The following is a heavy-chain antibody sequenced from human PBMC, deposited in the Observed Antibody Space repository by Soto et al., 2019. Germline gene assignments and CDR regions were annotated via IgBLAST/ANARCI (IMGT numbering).Heavy chain of an antibody. D-gene: IGHD3-10*01. Sequence: EVQLVESGGGLIQPGGSLRLSCAVSGFTVSNNYMSWVRQAPGKGLEGVSVIYSGGYTAYGDSVKGRFTISRDNSKNNIILQKNSRGADATAVYYWAAERGGGGYWGQGTLVTVSS. CDR2: IYSGGYT. V-gene: IGHV3-53*01. CDR3: AAERGGGGY. J-gene: IGHJ4*02. CDR1: GFTVSNNY.